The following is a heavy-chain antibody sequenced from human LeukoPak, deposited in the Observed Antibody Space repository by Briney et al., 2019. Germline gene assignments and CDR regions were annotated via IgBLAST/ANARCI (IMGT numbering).Heavy chain of an antibody. D-gene: IGHD2-2*01. CDR1: GFTFSRYE. CDR2: ISGIGTTK. V-gene: IGHV3-48*03. J-gene: IGHJ4*02. Sequence: GGSLRLSCAASGFTFSRYEMNWVRQAPGKGLESVSYISGIGTTKSYADSVKGRFTISRDNAKNLVFLQMNRLRVEDTAVYYCVRDGRGYCGSTSCRPFDYWGQGILVTVSS. CDR3: VRDGRGYCGSTSCRPFDY.